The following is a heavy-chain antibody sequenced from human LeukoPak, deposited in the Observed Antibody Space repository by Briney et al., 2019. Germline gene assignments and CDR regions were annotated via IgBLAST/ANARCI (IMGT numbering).Heavy chain of an antibody. Sequence: GASVKVSCKASGYTFTGYYMHWVRQAPGQGLEWMGWINPNSGGTNYAQKFQGRVTMTRDMSISTAYMELSRLRSDDTAVYYCAREASIAAAGTENWFDPWGQGTLVTVSS. CDR3: AREASIAAAGTENWFDP. D-gene: IGHD6-13*01. J-gene: IGHJ5*02. V-gene: IGHV1-2*02. CDR2: INPNSGGT. CDR1: GYTFTGYY.